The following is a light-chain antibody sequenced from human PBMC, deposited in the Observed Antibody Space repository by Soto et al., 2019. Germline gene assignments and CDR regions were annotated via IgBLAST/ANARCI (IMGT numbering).Light chain of an antibody. V-gene: IGKV3-20*01. CDR2: GAS. Sequence: EIVLTQSPGTLSLSPGERATLSCWTSQSLSSSYLAWYQQKPGQAPRLLIYGASTRATGIPDRISGSGSGTDFTLTISRLEPEDFAVYFCQQYDNSVYTFGQGTRLEIK. CDR1: QSLSSSY. CDR3: QQYDNSVYT. J-gene: IGKJ2*01.